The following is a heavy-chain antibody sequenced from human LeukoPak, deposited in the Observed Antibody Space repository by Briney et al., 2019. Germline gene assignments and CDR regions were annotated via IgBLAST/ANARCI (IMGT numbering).Heavy chain of an antibody. Sequence: SETLSLTCTVSGGSISSSSYYWGWIRQSPGKGLECIGYIYYSGTNYNPSLKSRVTISLDTSKNQFSLKLNSVTAADTAVYYCARGQVYFDYWGQGTLVTVSS. CDR3: ARGQVYFDY. J-gene: IGHJ4*02. CDR1: GGSISSSSYY. CDR2: IYYSGT. V-gene: IGHV4-61*05.